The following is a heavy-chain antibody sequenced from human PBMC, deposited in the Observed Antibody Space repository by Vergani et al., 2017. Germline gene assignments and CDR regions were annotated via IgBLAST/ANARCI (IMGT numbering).Heavy chain of an antibody. D-gene: IGHD3-10*01. Sequence: QVQLPQWGAGLLKPSETLSLTCAVYGGSFSGYYWSWIRQPPGKGLEWIGEINHSGSTNYNPSLKSRVTISVDTSKNQFSLKLSSVTAADTAVYYCARFVAVRGVNQYYYYGMDVWGQGTTVTVSS. CDR3: ARFVAVRGVNQYYYYGMDV. CDR2: INHSGST. V-gene: IGHV4-34*01. J-gene: IGHJ6*02. CDR1: GGSFSGYY.